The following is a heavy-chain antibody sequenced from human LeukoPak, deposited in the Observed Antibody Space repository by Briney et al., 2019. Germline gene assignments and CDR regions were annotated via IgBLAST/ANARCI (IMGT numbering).Heavy chain of an antibody. CDR2: INPNSGGT. CDR1: GYTFTGYY. D-gene: IGHD5-12*01. J-gene: IGHJ6*03. Sequence: ASVKVSCKASGYTFTGYYMHWVRQAPGQGLEGMGWINPNSGGTNYAQKFQGRVTMTRDTSISTAYMELSRLRSDDTAVYYCARVVVATIKDYYYYYMDVWGKGTTVTISS. CDR3: ARVVVATIKDYYYYYMDV. V-gene: IGHV1-2*02.